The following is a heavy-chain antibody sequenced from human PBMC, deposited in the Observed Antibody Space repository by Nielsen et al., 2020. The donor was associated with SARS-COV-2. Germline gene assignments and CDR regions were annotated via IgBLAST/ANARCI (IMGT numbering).Heavy chain of an antibody. D-gene: IGHD5-12*01. CDR2: ITGSSSTI. CDR1: GFTFSTYS. V-gene: IGHV3-48*01. Sequence: GGSLRLSCAASGFTFSTYSMNWVRQAPGKGLEWVSKITGSSSTIYYADSVKGRFTISRDNSKNTLYLQMNSLRAEDTAVYYCARAMSGGYLDAFDIWGQGTMVTVSS. J-gene: IGHJ3*02. CDR3: ARAMSGGYLDAFDI.